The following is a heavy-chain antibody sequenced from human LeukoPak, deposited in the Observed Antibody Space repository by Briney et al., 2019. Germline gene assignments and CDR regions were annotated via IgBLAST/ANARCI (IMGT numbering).Heavy chain of an antibody. J-gene: IGHJ5*02. CDR1: GGSISSYY. D-gene: IGHD4-17*01. CDR3: ARDPPTVTTNWFDP. V-gene: IGHV4-4*07. CDR2: IYTSGST. Sequence: PSETLSLTCTVSGGSISSYYWSWIRQPAGKGLEWIGRIYTSGSTNYNPSLKSRVTMSVDTSKNQFSLKLSSVTAADTAVYYCARDPPTVTTNWFDPWGQGTLVTVSS.